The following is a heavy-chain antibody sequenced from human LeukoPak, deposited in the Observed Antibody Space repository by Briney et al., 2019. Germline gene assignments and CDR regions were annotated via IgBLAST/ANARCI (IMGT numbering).Heavy chain of an antibody. J-gene: IGHJ4*02. CDR2: ISYDGSNK. D-gene: IGHD3-22*01. V-gene: IGHV3-30-3*01. CDR3: ARGVGVNYYDSRYFDY. CDR1: GFTFSSYA. Sequence: GGSLRLSCAASGFTFSSYAMHWVRQAPGKGLEWVAVISYDGSNKYYADSVKGRFTISRDNAKNSLYLQMSSLRAEDTAVYYCARGVGVNYYDSRYFDYWGQGTLVTVSS.